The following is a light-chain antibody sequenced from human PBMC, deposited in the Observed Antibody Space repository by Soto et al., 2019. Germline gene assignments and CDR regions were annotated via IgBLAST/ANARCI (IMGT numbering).Light chain of an antibody. Sequence: QSALTQPASVSGSPGQSITISCTGTSSDVGSYHLVSWYQQHPGKAPKLMIYEGSKRPSGVSNRFSGSKSGNTASLTISGLQAADEADYYCCSYAGSSTYVFGTGTKLTVL. J-gene: IGLJ1*01. CDR2: EGS. V-gene: IGLV2-23*01. CDR3: CSYAGSSTYV. CDR1: SSDVGSYHL.